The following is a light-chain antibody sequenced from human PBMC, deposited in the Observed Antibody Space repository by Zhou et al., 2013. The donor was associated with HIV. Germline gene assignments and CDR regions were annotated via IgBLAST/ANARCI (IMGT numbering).Light chain of an antibody. CDR2: GAS. CDR1: QNVNTD. J-gene: IGKJ2*01. CDR3: QQYYNCPRT. V-gene: IGKV1-8*01. Sequence: AIQMTQSPSSLSASTGDRVTLTCRASQNVNTDLAWYQQQPGKAPNLLVFGASTLQTGVPSRFSGNGSGTDFALTIDCLQSEDFATYYCQQYYNCPRTFGQG.